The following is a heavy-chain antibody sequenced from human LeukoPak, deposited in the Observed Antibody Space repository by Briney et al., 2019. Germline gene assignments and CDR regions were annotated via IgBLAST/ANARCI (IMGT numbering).Heavy chain of an antibody. V-gene: IGHV1-46*01. J-gene: IGHJ4*02. D-gene: IGHD3-10*01. CDR2: INPSGGST. CDR1: GYTFTNYY. Sequence: ASVKVSCKASGYTFTNYYMHWVRQAPGQGLEWMGIINPSGGSTSYAQKFQGRVTMTRDTSTSTVYMELSSLRSEDTAVYFCARVDAEGPGVKYFDYWGQGTLVTVSS. CDR3: ARVDAEGPGVKYFDY.